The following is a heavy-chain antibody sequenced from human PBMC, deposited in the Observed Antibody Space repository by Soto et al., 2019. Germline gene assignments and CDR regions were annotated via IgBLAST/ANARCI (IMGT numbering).Heavy chain of an antibody. J-gene: IGHJ4*02. Sequence: ASVKVSCKASGYTFGHFYITWVRQAPGQGLEWMGAISPHNRNTNYAEKFRGRVTMTTDTSTTTAYMELRSLRSDDTAVYYCANDEGGYDILTGYYKAHHFDQWGQGALVTVSS. CDR2: ISPHNRNT. CDR3: ANDEGGYDILTGYYKAHHFDQ. V-gene: IGHV1-18*01. CDR1: GYTFGHFY. D-gene: IGHD3-9*01.